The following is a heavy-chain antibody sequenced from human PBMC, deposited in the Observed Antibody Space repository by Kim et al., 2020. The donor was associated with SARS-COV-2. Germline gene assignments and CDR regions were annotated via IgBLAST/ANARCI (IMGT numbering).Heavy chain of an antibody. J-gene: IGHJ6*02. V-gene: IGHV4-59*01. CDR3: ARDLGLTSTNGVGMDV. Sequence: SFQSRITRSVDTSKNQFSLKVSSVTAADTAVYYCARDLGLTSTNGVGMDVWGQGTTVTVSS. D-gene: IGHD1-1*01.